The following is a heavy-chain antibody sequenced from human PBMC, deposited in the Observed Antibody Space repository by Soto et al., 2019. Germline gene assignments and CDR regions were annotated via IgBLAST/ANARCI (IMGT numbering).Heavy chain of an antibody. Sequence: QVQLVQSGAEVKKPGASVKVSCKASGYTFTSYGISWVRQAPGQGLEWMGWISAYNGNTNYAQKLQGRDTMTTDTSTSTAYMELRSRRSDDTAVYYCARDRQSYYGSGGNNYYYYGMDVWGQGTTVTVSS. V-gene: IGHV1-18*01. J-gene: IGHJ6*02. CDR1: GYTFTSYG. CDR2: ISAYNGNT. D-gene: IGHD3-10*01. CDR3: ARDRQSYYGSGGNNYYYYGMDV.